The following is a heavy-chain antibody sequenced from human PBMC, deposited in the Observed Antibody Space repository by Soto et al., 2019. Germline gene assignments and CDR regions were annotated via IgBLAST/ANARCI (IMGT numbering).Heavy chain of an antibody. CDR2: IRDSGSYV. CDR3: ARDVGVGGAFDF. Sequence: QVQLVESGGGLVKPGGSLRLSCAASGFRFSDFHMSWIRQAPGKGLEWISYIRDSGSYVYYANSVKGRLTVSRDNAKNSLYLQMSSLSAEDAAVYYCARDVGVGGAFDFWGQGTMVTVSS. V-gene: IGHV3-11*01. D-gene: IGHD2-21*01. CDR1: GFRFSDFH. J-gene: IGHJ3*01.